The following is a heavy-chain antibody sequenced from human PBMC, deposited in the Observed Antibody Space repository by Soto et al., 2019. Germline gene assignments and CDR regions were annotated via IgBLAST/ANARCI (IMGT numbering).Heavy chain of an antibody. CDR1: GGTFSSYA. Sequence: QVQLVQSGAEVKKPGSSVKVSCKASGGTFSSYAISWVRQAPGQGLEWMGGIIPIFGTANYAQKFQGRVTITADESTGTAYMELSSLRSEDKAVYYCARPPRYYYDSSGQSAWFDPWGQGTLVTVSS. D-gene: IGHD3-22*01. V-gene: IGHV1-69*12. CDR2: IIPIFGTA. CDR3: ARPPRYYYDSSGQSAWFDP. J-gene: IGHJ5*02.